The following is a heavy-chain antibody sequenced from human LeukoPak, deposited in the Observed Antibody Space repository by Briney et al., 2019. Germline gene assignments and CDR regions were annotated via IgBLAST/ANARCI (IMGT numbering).Heavy chain of an antibody. Sequence: SETLSLTGTVSGGSISSYYWSWIRQPPGKGLEGIGYIYYSGSTNYNPSLKSRVTISVDQSKNQFSLKLSSVTAADTAVYYCARQGDYVWGSYRPNYYFDYWGQGTLVTVSS. D-gene: IGHD3-16*02. CDR3: ARQGDYVWGSYRPNYYFDY. CDR1: GGSISSYY. V-gene: IGHV4-59*08. CDR2: IYYSGST. J-gene: IGHJ4*02.